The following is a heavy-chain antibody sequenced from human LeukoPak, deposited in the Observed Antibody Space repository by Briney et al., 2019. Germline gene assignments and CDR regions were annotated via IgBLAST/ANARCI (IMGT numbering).Heavy chain of an antibody. CDR2: IKQDGSEK. V-gene: IGHV3-7*01. CDR1: GFTFSSYW. D-gene: IGHD3-16*01. Sequence: PGGSLRLSCAASGFTFSSYWMSWVRQAPGKGLEWVANIKQDGSEKYYVDSVKGRFTISRDNAKNSLYLQMNSLRDEDTAVYYCARIPGGYYYAMDVWGQGTTVTVSS. J-gene: IGHJ6*02. CDR3: ARIPGGYYYAMDV.